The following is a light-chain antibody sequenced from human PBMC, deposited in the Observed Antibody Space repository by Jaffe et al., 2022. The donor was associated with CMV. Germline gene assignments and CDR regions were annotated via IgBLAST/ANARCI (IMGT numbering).Light chain of an antibody. Sequence: EIVLTQSPGTLSLSPGETATLSCRASQTVTSNDLAWYQQKHGQAPRLLIYGASSRATGIPDRFSGSGSGADFTLTISRLEPQDSAVFYCQQYGSSPQTFGGGTKVEIK. CDR2: GAS. V-gene: IGKV3-20*01. J-gene: IGKJ4*01. CDR1: QTVTSND. CDR3: QQYGSSPQT.